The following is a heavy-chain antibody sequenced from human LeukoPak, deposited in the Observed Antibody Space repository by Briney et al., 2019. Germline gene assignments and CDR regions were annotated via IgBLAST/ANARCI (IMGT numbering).Heavy chain of an antibody. Sequence: PSETLSLTCTVSGGSISSSIYYWGWIRQPPGKGLEWIGSIFHNGNTYYNSSLKSRLTVSVDTSKNQISLKLSSVTAADTAVYYCARQILVRVSDVWGKGTTVTVSS. D-gene: IGHD3-10*01. V-gene: IGHV4-39*01. J-gene: IGHJ6*04. CDR3: ARQILVRVSDV. CDR2: IFHNGNT. CDR1: GGSISSSIYY.